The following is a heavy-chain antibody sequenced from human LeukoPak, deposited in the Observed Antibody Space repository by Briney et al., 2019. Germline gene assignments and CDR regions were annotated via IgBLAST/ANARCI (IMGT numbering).Heavy chain of an antibody. CDR3: AKGYGDYVADAFDI. CDR1: GFTFSSYG. D-gene: IGHD4-17*01. Sequence: TGGSLRLSCAASGFTFSSYGMHWVRQAPGKGLEWVAFIRYDGSNKYYADSVKGRFTISGDNSKNTLYLQMNSLRAEDTAVYYCAKGYGDYVADAFDIWGQGTMVTVSS. CDR2: IRYDGSNK. V-gene: IGHV3-30*02. J-gene: IGHJ3*02.